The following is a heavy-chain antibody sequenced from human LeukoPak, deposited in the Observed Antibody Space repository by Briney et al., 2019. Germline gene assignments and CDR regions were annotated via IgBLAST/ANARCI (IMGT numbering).Heavy chain of an antibody. CDR1: GFTFSSYS. CDR2: ISSSSSTI. J-gene: IGHJ3*02. D-gene: IGHD3-10*01. Sequence: GGSLRLSRAASGFTFSSYSMNWVRQAPGKGLEWVSYISSSSSTIYYADSAKGRFTISRDNAKNSLYLQMNSLRAEDTAVYYCARDRWFGEFDAFDIWGQGTMVTVSS. V-gene: IGHV3-48*01. CDR3: ARDRWFGEFDAFDI.